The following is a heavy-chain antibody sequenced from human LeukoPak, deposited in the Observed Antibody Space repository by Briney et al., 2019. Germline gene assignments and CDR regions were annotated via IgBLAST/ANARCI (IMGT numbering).Heavy chain of an antibody. CDR3: AREIGWDYYDSSGYYSNWFDP. V-gene: IGHV4-61*02. CDR1: GGSISSGSYY. Sequence: SETLSLTCTVSGGSISSGSYYWSWIRQPAGKGLEWIVRIYTSGSTNYNPSLKSRVTISVDTSKNQFSLKLSSVTAADTAVYYCAREIGWDYYDSSGYYSNWFDPWGQGTLVTVSS. D-gene: IGHD3-22*01. CDR2: IYTSGST. J-gene: IGHJ5*02.